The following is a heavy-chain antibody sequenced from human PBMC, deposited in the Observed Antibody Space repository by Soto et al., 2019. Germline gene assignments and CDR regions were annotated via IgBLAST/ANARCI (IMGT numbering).Heavy chain of an antibody. CDR2: VSIGGST. J-gene: IGHJ4*02. CDR1: GFTFSSYA. CDR3: AKRRGAGGHFDY. V-gene: IGHV3-23*01. Sequence: DVQLLESGGGLVQPEGSLRISCAASGFTFSSYAMGWVRQGPGKGLEWVAVVSIGGSTHYADSVRGRFTISRDNSKNPLSLQMNSLTAEDTAVYFCAKRRGAGGHFDYWGQGALVTVSS. D-gene: IGHD2-15*01.